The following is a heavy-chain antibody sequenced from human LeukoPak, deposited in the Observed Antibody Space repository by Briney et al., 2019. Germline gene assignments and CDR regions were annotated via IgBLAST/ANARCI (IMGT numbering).Heavy chain of an antibody. D-gene: IGHD4-23*01. J-gene: IGHJ4*02. V-gene: IGHV4-30-2*01. CDR1: GGSISSGGYS. CDR3: ARGLLFAGNSYFDY. CDR2: INHSGNT. Sequence: SETLSLTCSVSGGSISSGGYSWSWIWQPPGKGLEWIGYINHSGNTYHNPSLMSRVTISVDRSKNQFSLKVNSVTAADTAVYYCARGLLFAGNSYFDYWGQGVLVTVSS.